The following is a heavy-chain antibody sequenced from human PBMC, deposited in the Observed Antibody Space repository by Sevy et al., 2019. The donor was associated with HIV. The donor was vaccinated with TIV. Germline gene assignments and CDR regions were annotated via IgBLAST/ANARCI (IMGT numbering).Heavy chain of an antibody. CDR3: ARDYSGSYYRFDY. J-gene: IGHJ4*02. CDR2: ISSSSNTI. D-gene: IGHD1-26*01. CDR1: GFTFSGYS. Sequence: GGSLRLSCVASGFTFSGYSMNWVRQAPGKGLEWVSYISSSSNTIYYADSVKGRFTISRDNAKNSLYLQMNSLRDEDTAVYYCARDYSGSYYRFDYRGQGTLVTVSS. V-gene: IGHV3-48*02.